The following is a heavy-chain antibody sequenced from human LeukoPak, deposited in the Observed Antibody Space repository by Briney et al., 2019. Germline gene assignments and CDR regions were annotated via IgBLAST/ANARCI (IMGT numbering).Heavy chain of an antibody. CDR1: GFTFDDYG. J-gene: IGHJ4*02. V-gene: IGHV3-20*04. CDR3: AKGDYLVRFLDVFDY. D-gene: IGHD3-3*01. CDR2: INWNGGST. Sequence: PGGSLRLSCAASGFTFDDYGMSWVRQAPGKGLEWVSGINWNGGSTGYADSVKGRFTISRDNSKNTLYLQMNSLRAEDTAVYYCAKGDYLVRFLDVFDYWGQGTLVTVSS.